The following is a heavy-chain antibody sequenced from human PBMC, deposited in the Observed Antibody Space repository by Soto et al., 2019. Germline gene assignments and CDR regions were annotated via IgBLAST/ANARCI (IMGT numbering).Heavy chain of an antibody. Sequence: ASVKVSCKASGYIFTNYYIHWVRQAPGQGLEWMAIINPLPTSGSTNYAQKFQGRVTVTRDTSTSTVYLELSSLRSEDTAVYYCATLFRRFAFDISGQGTMVTVSS. CDR3: ATLFRRFAFDI. D-gene: IGHD3-10*01. J-gene: IGHJ3*02. CDR2: INPLPTSGST. CDR1: GYIFTNYY. V-gene: IGHV1-46*01.